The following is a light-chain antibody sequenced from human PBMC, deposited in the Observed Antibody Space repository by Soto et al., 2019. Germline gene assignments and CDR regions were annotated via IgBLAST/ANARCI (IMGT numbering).Light chain of an antibody. CDR3: QKYNSAPTLT. Sequence: DIQMTQSTSSLSASVGDRVTITCRASQGISNYLAWYQQKPGKVPKLLIYAASTLQSGVPSRFSGSGSGTDFTLTISSLQPEDVATYYCQKYNSAPTLTFGGGTKVDIK. CDR2: AAS. CDR1: QGISNY. V-gene: IGKV1-27*01. J-gene: IGKJ4*01.